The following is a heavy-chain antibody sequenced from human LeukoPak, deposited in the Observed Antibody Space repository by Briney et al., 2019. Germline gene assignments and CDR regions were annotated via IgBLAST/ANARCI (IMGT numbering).Heavy chain of an antibody. D-gene: IGHD1-14*01. Sequence: SVKVSCKASGGTFSSYATSWVRQAPGQGLEWMGGIIPIFGTANYAQKFQGRVTITADESTSTAYMELSSLRSEGTAVYYCETYRDAFDIWGQGTMVTVSS. CDR3: ETYRDAFDI. J-gene: IGHJ3*02. CDR1: GGTFSSYA. CDR2: IIPIFGTA. V-gene: IGHV1-69*13.